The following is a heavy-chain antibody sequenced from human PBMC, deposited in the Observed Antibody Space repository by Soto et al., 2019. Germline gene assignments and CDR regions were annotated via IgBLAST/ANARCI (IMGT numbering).Heavy chain of an antibody. J-gene: IGHJ1*01. Sequence: ASAKVSCKVSGYTLTELSMHWVRQSPGKGLEWMGGFDPEDGETIYAQKFQGRVTMTEDTSTDTAYMELSSLRSEDTAVYYCEKIGGVFWLHHWGKATLVTVSP. CDR2: FDPEDGET. CDR1: GYTLTELS. V-gene: IGHV1-24*01. D-gene: IGHD3-16*01. CDR3: EKIGGVFWLHH.